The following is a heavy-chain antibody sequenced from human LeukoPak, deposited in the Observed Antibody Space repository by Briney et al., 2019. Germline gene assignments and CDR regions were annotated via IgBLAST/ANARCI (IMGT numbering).Heavy chain of an antibody. CDR2: IKSKTDGGTT. V-gene: IGHV3-15*01. Sequence: GGSLRLSCAASGFTFSNAWMSWVRQAPGKGLEWVGRIKSKTDGGTTDYAAPVKGRFTISRDDSKNTLYLQMNSLKTEDTAVYYCTTGSVGTLPGFDYWGQGTLVTVSS. D-gene: IGHD2-15*01. CDR3: TTGSVGTLPGFDY. CDR1: GFTFSNAW. J-gene: IGHJ4*02.